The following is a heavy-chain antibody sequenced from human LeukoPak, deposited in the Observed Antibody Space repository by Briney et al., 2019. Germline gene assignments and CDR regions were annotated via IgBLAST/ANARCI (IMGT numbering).Heavy chain of an antibody. CDR2: ISGSGSYT. CDR1: GFTFSDYY. J-gene: IGHJ4*02. Sequence: PRGSLRLSCAASGFTFSDYYMTWIRQAPGKGLEWLSYISGSGSYTNYADSVKGRFTTSRDNAKNSLYLQMNSLRAEDTAVYYCARVGSIAAAGTPDYWGQGTLVTVSS. V-gene: IGHV3-11*06. CDR3: ARVGSIAAAGTPDY. D-gene: IGHD6-13*01.